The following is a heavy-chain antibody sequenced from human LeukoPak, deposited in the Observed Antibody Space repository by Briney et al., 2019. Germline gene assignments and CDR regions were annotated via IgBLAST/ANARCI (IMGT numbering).Heavy chain of an antibody. V-gene: IGHV3-21*01. CDR2: ISSSSSYM. Sequence: GGSLRLSCAASGFTFSSYNMNWVRQAPGKGLEWVSSISSSSSYMYYADSVKGRFTISRDNAKNSLYLQMNSLRAEDTAVYYCARDPSGGNYWGQGTLVTVSS. D-gene: IGHD3-10*01. J-gene: IGHJ4*02. CDR1: GFTFSSYN. CDR3: ARDPSGGNY.